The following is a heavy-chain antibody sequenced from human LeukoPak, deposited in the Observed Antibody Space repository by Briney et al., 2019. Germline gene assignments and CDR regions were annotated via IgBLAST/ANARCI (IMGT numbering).Heavy chain of an antibody. V-gene: IGHV4-31*03. CDR3: ARSETNCSSTSCYSWNWFDP. D-gene: IGHD2-2*01. Sequence: PSETLSLTCTVSGGSISSGGYYWSWIRQHPGKGLEWIGYIYYSGSTYYNPSLKSRVTISVDTSKNQFSLKLSSVTAADTAVYYCARSETNCSSTSCYSWNWFDPWGQGTLVTVSS. CDR1: GGSISSGGYY. CDR2: IYYSGST. J-gene: IGHJ5*02.